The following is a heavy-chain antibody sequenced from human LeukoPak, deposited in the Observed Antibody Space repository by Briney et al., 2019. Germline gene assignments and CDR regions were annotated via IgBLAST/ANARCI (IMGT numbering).Heavy chain of an antibody. D-gene: IGHD2-15*01. J-gene: IGHJ6*02. V-gene: IGHV3-30-3*01. CDR1: GFTFSSYA. Sequence: GGSLRLSCAASGFTFSSYAMHWVRQAPGKGLEWVAVISYDGSNKYYADSVKGRFTISRDNSKNTLYLQMNSLRAEDTAVYYCARSGCSGGSCYYYGMDVGGQGTTVTVSS. CDR3: ARSGCSGGSCYYYGMDV. CDR2: ISYDGSNK.